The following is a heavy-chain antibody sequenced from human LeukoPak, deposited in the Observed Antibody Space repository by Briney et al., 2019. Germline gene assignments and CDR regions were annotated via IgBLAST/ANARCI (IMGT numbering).Heavy chain of an antibody. CDR3: ARSPLYSSSWYFDY. CDR1: GGSISSYY. Sequence: PSETLSLTCTVSGGSISSYYWSWIRQPPGKGLEWIGYIYYSGSTNYNPSLKSRVTISVDTSKNQFSLKLSSVTAADTAVYYCARSPLYSSSWYFDYWGQGTLVTVSS. D-gene: IGHD6-13*01. CDR2: IYYSGST. J-gene: IGHJ4*02. V-gene: IGHV4-59*01.